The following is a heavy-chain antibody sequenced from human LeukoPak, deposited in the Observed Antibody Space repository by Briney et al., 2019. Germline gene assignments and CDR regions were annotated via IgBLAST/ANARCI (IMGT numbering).Heavy chain of an antibody. Sequence: SETLSLTCAVYGGSFSGYYWSWIRQPPGKGLEWIGEINHSGSTSYNPSLKSRVTISVDTSKNQFSLKLSSVTAADTAVYYCARKKSRIAARPYYFDYWGQGTLVTVSS. J-gene: IGHJ4*02. CDR2: INHSGST. CDR1: GGSFSGYY. V-gene: IGHV4-34*01. D-gene: IGHD6-6*01. CDR3: ARKKSRIAARPYYFDY.